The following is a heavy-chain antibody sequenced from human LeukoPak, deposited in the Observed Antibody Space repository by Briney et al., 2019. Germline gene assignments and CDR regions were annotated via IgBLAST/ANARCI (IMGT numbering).Heavy chain of an antibody. Sequence: ASVKVSCKASGYTFTSYAMNWVRQAPGQGLEWMGWINTNTGNPTYAQGFTGRFVFSLDTSVSTAYLQISSLKAEDTAVYYCARVDFDYYDSSGYYHVDDYWGQGTLVTVSS. D-gene: IGHD3-22*01. CDR3: ARVDFDYYDSSGYYHVDDY. J-gene: IGHJ4*02. CDR2: INTNTGNP. V-gene: IGHV7-4-1*02. CDR1: GYTFTSYA.